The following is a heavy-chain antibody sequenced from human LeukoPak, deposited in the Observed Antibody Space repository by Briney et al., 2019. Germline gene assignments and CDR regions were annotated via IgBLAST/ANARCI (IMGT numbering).Heavy chain of an antibody. V-gene: IGHV3-48*03. D-gene: IGHD6-13*01. CDR2: ISSSGSTI. CDR1: GFTFSSYE. J-gene: IGHJ4*02. CDR3: AKTVIRIAAAGYFDY. Sequence: GGSLRLSCAASGFTFSSYEMNWVRQAPGKGLEWVSYISSSGSTIYYADSVKGRFTISRDNSKNTLYLQMNSLRAEDTAVYYCAKTVIRIAAAGYFDYWGQGTLVTVSS.